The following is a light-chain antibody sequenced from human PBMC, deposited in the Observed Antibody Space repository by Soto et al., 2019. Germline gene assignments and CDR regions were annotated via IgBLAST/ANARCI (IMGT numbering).Light chain of an antibody. J-gene: IGKJ1*01. CDR2: DAS. V-gene: IGKV3-20*01. CDR3: PLYGRAGT. CDR1: QSVSSN. Sequence: EIVMTQSLVTLSVSPGERATLSCRASQSVSSNLVWYQQKPGRAPRLLIYDASNRATGIPDRFSGSGSGTDFSVTISRLEPEDLAVYYCPLYGRAGTVGQGTKVEIK.